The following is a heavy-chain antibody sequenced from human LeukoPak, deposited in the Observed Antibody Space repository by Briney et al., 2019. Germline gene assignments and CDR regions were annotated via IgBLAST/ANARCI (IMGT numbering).Heavy chain of an antibody. D-gene: IGHD5-18*01. CDR2: ISSNGGST. Sequence: QTGGSLRLSCSASGFTFSGYAMHWVRQAPGKGLEYVSAISSNGGSTYYADSVKGRFTISRDNSKNTLYLQMSSLRAEDTAVYYCGSGYSSLGFDYWGQGTLVTVSS. V-gene: IGHV3-64D*09. CDR3: GSGYSSLGFDY. CDR1: GFTFSGYA. J-gene: IGHJ4*02.